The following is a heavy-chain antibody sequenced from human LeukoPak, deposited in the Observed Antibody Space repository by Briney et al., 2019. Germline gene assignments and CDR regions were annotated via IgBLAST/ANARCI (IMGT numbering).Heavy chain of an antibody. Sequence: TSETLSLTCTVSGGSISSGDYYWSWIRQHPGKGLEWSGYIYYRGSTYYNPSLRSRVTISVDTSKNQFSLKLSSVTAADTAVYYCARYYDSSGSLLDHWGQGTLVTVSS. CDR3: ARYYDSSGSLLDH. D-gene: IGHD3-22*01. CDR1: GGSISSGDYY. CDR2: IYYRGST. J-gene: IGHJ4*02. V-gene: IGHV4-31*03.